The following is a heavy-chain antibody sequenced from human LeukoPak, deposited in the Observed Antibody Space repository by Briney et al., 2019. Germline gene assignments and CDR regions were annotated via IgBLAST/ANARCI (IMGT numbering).Heavy chain of an antibody. J-gene: IGHJ4*02. V-gene: IGHV3-23*01. CDR2: ISGSGADT. Sequence: GGSLRLSCAASGFTFSSYVMSWVRQAPGRGLEWASGISGSGADTYYADSVKGRFTVSRDNSKNTLFLQMSSLRAEDSAVYYCAKVFRSGDLFVSDSWGQGALVTVSS. D-gene: IGHD4-17*01. CDR3: AKVFRSGDLFVSDS. CDR1: GFTFSSYV.